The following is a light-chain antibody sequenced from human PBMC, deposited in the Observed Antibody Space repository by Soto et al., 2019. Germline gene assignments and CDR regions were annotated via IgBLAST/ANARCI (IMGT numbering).Light chain of an antibody. Sequence: EIVLTQSPATLSLSPGERATLSCRASQSVSSYLAWYQYKPGQAPRLLIYDASNRATGIPARFSGSGSGTDVTLTISSLAPEDFAVYYCQQRSNWPLTFGGGTKVEIK. CDR1: QSVSSY. CDR3: QQRSNWPLT. CDR2: DAS. V-gene: IGKV3-11*01. J-gene: IGKJ4*01.